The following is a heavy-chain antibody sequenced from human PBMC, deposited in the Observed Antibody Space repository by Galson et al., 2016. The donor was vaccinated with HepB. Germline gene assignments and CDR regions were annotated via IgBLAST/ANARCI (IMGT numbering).Heavy chain of an antibody. CDR2: ISWNSDTI. J-gene: IGHJ4*02. V-gene: IGHV3-9*01. Sequence: SLRLSCAASGFTFDDYAMHWVRQAPGKGLEWVSGISWNSDTIRYADSVKGRFTISRDNAKSSLYLQMNSLRPDDTALYYCTQGIGWFEGNFASWGQGSLVPVSS. D-gene: IGHD6-19*01. CDR3: TQGIGWFEGNFAS. CDR1: GFTFDDYA.